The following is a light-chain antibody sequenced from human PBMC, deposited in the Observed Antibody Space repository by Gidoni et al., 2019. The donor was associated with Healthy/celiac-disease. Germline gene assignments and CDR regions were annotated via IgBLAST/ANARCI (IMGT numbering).Light chain of an antibody. CDR2: GKN. CDR3: NSRDSSGNHWV. CDR1: SPRSYY. J-gene: IGLJ3*02. Sequence: SSELTQDPAVSVALGQTVSITCQGDSPRSYYASWYQQKPGQAPVLVIYGKNNRPSGIPDRFSGSSSGNTASLTITGAQAEDEADYYCNSRDSSGNHWVFGGGTKLTVL. V-gene: IGLV3-19*01.